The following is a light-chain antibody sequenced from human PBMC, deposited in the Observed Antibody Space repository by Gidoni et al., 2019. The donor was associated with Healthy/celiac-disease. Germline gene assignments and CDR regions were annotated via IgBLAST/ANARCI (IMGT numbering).Light chain of an antibody. CDR2: QYS. CDR3: QAWDSSNGV. V-gene: IGLV3-1*01. J-gene: IGLJ2*01. Sequence: SYELTQPPSVSVSSGQTASITCSGDKLGDKYACWYQQKQAQSPVLVIYQYSKRPSGIPERFSGSNDGNTATLTISGTQAMDEADYYCQAWDSSNGVFGGGTKLTVL. CDR1: KLGDKY.